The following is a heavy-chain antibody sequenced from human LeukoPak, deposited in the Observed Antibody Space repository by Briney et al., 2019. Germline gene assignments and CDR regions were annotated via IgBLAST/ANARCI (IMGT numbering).Heavy chain of an antibody. J-gene: IGHJ6*03. D-gene: IGHD3-22*01. CDR2: IRYDGSNK. CDR1: GFTFSSYG. V-gene: IGHV3-30*02. CDR3: AKVSMIGSPYYLDV. Sequence: PGGSLRLSCAASGFTFSSYGMHWVRQAPGKGLEWVASIRYDGSNKYYTDSVKGRFTISRDNSKNTLYLQMNSLRAEDTAVYYCAKVSMIGSPYYLDVWGKGTTVTVSS.